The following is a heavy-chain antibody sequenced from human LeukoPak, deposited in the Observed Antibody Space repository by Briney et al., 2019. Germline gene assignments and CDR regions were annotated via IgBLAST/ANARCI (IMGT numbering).Heavy chain of an antibody. V-gene: IGHV1-8*01. CDR2: MNPNSGNT. CDR3: ARASRRNYYGSGSYIY. CDR1: GYTFTSYD. J-gene: IGHJ4*02. Sequence: ASVKVSCKASGYTFTSYDINWVRQATGQGLKWMGWMNPNSGNTGYAQKFQGRVTMTRNTSISTAYMELSSLRSEDTAVYYCARASRRNYYGSGSYIYWGQGTLVTVSS. D-gene: IGHD3-10*01.